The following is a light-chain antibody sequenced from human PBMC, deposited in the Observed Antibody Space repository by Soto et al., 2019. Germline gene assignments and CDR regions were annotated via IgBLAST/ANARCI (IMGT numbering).Light chain of an antibody. J-gene: IGLJ3*02. Sequence: QSVLTQPPSVSAAPGQLVTISCSGSSSNIGDNYVSWYQQLPGTAPKLLIYENNKRPSGIPDRFSGSKSGTSATLGITGLQTGDEADYYCGTWENSLSAGVFGGGTKVTVL. V-gene: IGLV1-51*02. CDR2: ENN. CDR3: GTWENSLSAGV. CDR1: SSNIGDNY.